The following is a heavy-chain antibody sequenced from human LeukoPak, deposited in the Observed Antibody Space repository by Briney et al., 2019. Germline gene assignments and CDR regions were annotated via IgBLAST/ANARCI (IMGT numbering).Heavy chain of an antibody. Sequence: SETLSLTCAVYGGSFSGYYWSWIRQPPGKGLEWIGEINHSGSTNYNPSLKSRVTISVDTSKNQFSLKLSSVTAADTAVYYCARGVRWFGELSHFDYWGQGTLVTVSS. CDR3: ARGVRWFGELSHFDY. CDR2: INHSGST. J-gene: IGHJ4*02. CDR1: GGSFSGYY. V-gene: IGHV4-34*01. D-gene: IGHD3-10*01.